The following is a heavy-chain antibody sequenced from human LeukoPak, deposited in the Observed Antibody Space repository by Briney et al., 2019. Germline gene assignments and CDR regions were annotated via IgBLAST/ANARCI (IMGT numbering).Heavy chain of an antibody. CDR3: ARLNYRPIIKFFDY. CDR1: GYTFTDYY. J-gene: IGHJ4*02. V-gene: IGHV1-2*02. CDR2: INPNTGGT. D-gene: IGHD4-11*01. Sequence: GASVKVSCKTTGYTFTDYYMHWVRQAPGQGLEWMGWINPNTGGTNYAQKLQGRVTMTTDTSTSTAYMELRSLRSDDTAVYYCARLNYRPIIKFFDYWGQGTLVTVSS.